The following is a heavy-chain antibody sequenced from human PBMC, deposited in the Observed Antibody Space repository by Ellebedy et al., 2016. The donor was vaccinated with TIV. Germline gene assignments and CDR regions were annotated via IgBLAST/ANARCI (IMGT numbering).Heavy chain of an antibody. CDR1: GFTVNSNY. CDR2: ISVGGST. D-gene: IGHD3-10*01. J-gene: IGHJ3*02. Sequence: GGSLRLSCVVSGFTVNSNYMSWVRQAPGKGLEWVSVISVGGSTCYADSVKGRFTISRDNSKNTLLLQMNSLRADDTAVYYCATETFNDADLILWGLFSMWGQGTTVTVSS. V-gene: IGHV3-66*01. CDR3: ATETFNDADLILWGLFSM.